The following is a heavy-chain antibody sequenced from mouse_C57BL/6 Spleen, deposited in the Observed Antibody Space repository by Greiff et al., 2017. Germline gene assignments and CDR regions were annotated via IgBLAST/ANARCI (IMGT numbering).Heavy chain of an antibody. V-gene: IGHV14-4*01. CDR2: IDPENGDT. Sequence: VQLQQSGAELVRPGASVKLSCTASGFNIKDDYMHWVKQRPEQGLEWIGWIDPENGDTAYASKFQGKATITADTSSNTAYLQLSSLTSEDTAVYYCTTLVGDGYDIYAMDYWGQGTSVTVSS. D-gene: IGHD2-2*01. CDR3: TTLVGDGYDIYAMDY. J-gene: IGHJ4*01. CDR1: GFNIKDDY.